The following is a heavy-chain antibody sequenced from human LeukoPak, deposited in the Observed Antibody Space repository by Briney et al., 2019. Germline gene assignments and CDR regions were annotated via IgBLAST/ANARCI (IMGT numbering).Heavy chain of an antibody. Sequence: GASVKVSCKASGYIFTNYGISWVRQAPGRGLEWMGWISAYNGNTNYAQKLQGRVTMTTDTSTSTAYVELRSLRSDDTAVYYCARDLLGAAAGTHDYWGQGALVTVSS. J-gene: IGHJ4*02. V-gene: IGHV1-18*01. CDR3: ARDLLGAAAGTHDY. CDR1: GYIFTNYG. CDR2: ISAYNGNT. D-gene: IGHD6-13*01.